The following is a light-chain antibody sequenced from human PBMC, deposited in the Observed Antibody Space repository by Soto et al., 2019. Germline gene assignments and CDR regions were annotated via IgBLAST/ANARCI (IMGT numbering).Light chain of an antibody. CDR2: AAS. CDR3: QQLDSYPWT. CDR1: QAINSY. Sequence: DIQLTQSPSFLSASVGDRVTITCRASQAINSYLVWYQQKPGKAPKLLIYAASILQSGVPSRFSGTESGTEFTLTISSLQPEDLGTYHCQQLDSYPWTFGQGTKLEI. V-gene: IGKV1-9*01. J-gene: IGKJ2*01.